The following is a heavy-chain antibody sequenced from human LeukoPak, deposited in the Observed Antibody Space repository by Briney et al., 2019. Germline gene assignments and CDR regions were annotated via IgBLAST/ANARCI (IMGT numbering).Heavy chain of an antibody. D-gene: IGHD6-6*01. V-gene: IGHV4-59*01. J-gene: IGHJ3*02. CDR2: IYYSGST. CDR1: GGSISTYY. CDR3: ARQGDSIAGAFDI. Sequence: SETLSLTCTVSGGSISTYYWSWIRQPPGKGLEWIGYIYYSGSTNYNPSLKSRVTISIDTSKNQFSLNLSSVTAADTAVYYCARQGDSIAGAFDIWGQGTMVTVSS.